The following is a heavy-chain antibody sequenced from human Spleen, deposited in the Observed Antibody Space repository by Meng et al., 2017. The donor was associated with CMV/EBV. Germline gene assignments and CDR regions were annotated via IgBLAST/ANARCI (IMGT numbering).Heavy chain of an antibody. CDR3: VRDYDTSGYYSYFDY. CDR2: ISSSGSTI. CDR1: GFTFSSYE. D-gene: IGHD3-22*01. J-gene: IGHJ4*02. Sequence: SCAASGFTFSSYEMNWVRQAPGKGLEWVSYISSSGSTIYYADSVKGRFTISRDNSKNTLYLQMNSLRPEDTAVYYCVRDYDTSGYYSYFDYWGQGTVVTVSS. V-gene: IGHV3-48*03.